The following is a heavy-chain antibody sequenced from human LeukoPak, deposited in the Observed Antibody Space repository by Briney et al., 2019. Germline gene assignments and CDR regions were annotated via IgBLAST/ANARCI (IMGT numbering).Heavy chain of an antibody. CDR1: GFTFSSYG. D-gene: IGHD3-3*01. Sequence: GSLRLSCAASGFTFSSYGMHWVRQAPGKGLEWVAVISYDGSNKYYADSVKGRFTISRDNSKNTLYLQMNSLRAEDTAVYYCAKEGDFWSGYYTYYFDYWGQGTLVTVSS. CDR3: AKEGDFWSGYYTYYFDY. CDR2: ISYDGSNK. J-gene: IGHJ4*02. V-gene: IGHV3-30*18.